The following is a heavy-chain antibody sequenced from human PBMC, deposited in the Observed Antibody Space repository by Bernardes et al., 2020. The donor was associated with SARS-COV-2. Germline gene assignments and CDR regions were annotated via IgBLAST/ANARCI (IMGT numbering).Heavy chain of an antibody. D-gene: IGHD2-15*01. CDR1: GFTFNTYC. V-gene: IGHV3-33*01. Sequence: GGSLRLSFQASGFTFNTYCMHWVRRAPGKGLEWVSVIWSDGSSKYYADSVKVRFTISRDNSKNTLYLQMNSLRVEDTAVYYCVRRFCAVSSSCGNFYGMGVWGQGTTVTVSS. CDR3: VRRFCAVSSSCGNFYGMGV. CDR2: IWSDGSSK. J-gene: IGHJ6*02.